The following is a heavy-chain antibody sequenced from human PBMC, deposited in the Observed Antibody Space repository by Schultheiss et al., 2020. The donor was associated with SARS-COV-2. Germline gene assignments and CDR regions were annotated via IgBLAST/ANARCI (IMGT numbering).Heavy chain of an antibody. CDR1: GFTFSSYA. D-gene: IGHD3-16*01. CDR2: ISGSGGST. CDR3: AKDLEENRGLIDAFDI. V-gene: IGHV3-23*01. J-gene: IGHJ3*02. Sequence: GESLKISCAASGFTFSSYAMSWVRQAPGKGLEWVSAISGSGGSTYYADSVKGRFTISRDNSKNTLYLQMNSLRAEDTAVYYCAKDLEENRGLIDAFDIWGQGTMVTVSS.